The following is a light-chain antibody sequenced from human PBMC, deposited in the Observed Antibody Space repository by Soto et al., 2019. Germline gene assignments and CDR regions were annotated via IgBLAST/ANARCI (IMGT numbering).Light chain of an antibody. J-gene: IGLJ3*02. CDR2: EDN. Sequence: QSVLTQPASVSGSPGQSITISCTGTTSDVGSYKSVSWYQHHPGKVPKVMIYEDNKRPSGVSNRFSGSKSGNTASLTISGLQAEDEADYYCCSYAGSGTWVFGGGTQLTVL. CDR1: TSDVGSYKS. CDR3: CSYAGSGTWV. V-gene: IGLV2-23*01.